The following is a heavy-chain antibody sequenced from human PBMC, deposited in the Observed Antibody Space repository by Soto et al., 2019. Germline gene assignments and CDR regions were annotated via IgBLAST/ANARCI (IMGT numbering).Heavy chain of an antibody. J-gene: IGHJ5*02. CDR2: IIPIFGTA. CDR3: ARQKNWNYVGWFDP. CDR1: GGTFSSYA. D-gene: IGHD1-7*01. V-gene: IGHV1-69*13. Sequence: GASVKVSCKASGGTFSSYAISWVRQAPGQGLEWMGGIIPIFGTANYAQKFQGRVTINADESTSTAYMELSSLRSEDTAVYYCARQKNWNYVGWFDPWGQGTLVIVSS.